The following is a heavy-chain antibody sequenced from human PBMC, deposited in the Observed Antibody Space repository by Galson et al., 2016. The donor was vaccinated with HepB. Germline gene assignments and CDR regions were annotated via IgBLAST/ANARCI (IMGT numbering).Heavy chain of an antibody. CDR1: GYTFTNYY. J-gene: IGHJ5*02. Sequence: SVKVSCKASGYTFTNYYMHWVRQAPGQGLEWVGVINPSAGSTSYAQKFQGRVTMTRDTSTSTVYMEFGSLTSEDTAVYYCARDAVEEHRLRGAWFDPWGQGTLVTVSS. CDR2: INPSAGST. D-gene: IGHD6-25*01. V-gene: IGHV1-46*01. CDR3: ARDAVEEHRLRGAWFDP.